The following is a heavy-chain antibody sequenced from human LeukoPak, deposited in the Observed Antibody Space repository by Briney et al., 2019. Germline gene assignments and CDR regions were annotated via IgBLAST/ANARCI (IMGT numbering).Heavy chain of an antibody. CDR1: GGSISSYY. J-gene: IGHJ4*02. D-gene: IGHD3-22*01. CDR3: ARVTGYMIEDYFDY. V-gene: IGHV4-4*07. CDR2: IYTSGST. Sequence: SETLSLTRTVSGGSISSYYWSWIRQPAGKGLEWIGRIYTSGSTNYNPSLKSRVTMSVDTSKNQFSLKLSSVTAADTAVYYCARVTGYMIEDYFDYWGQGTLVTVSS.